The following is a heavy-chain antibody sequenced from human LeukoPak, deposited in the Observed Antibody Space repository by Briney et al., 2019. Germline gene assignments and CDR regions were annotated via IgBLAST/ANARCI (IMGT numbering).Heavy chain of an antibody. V-gene: IGHV3-15*01. D-gene: IGHD6-13*01. J-gene: IGHJ1*01. CDR1: GITFSNAW. CDR2: IKSKTDGGTT. Sequence: GRSLRLSCAASGITFSNAWMSWVRQASGKGREWVGRIKSKTDGGTTDYAAPVKGRFTISRDDSKNTVYLQMNSLKTEDTAVYYCTTVRGSSWQYFQHWGQGTLVTVSS. CDR3: TTVRGSSWQYFQH.